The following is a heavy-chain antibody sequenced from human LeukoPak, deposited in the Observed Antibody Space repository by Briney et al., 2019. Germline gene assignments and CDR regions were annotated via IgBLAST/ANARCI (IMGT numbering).Heavy chain of an antibody. D-gene: IGHD6-6*01. V-gene: IGHV4-39*07. CDR3: ARSSSLYYFDS. Sequence: PSETLSLTCTVSGDSISTSNSYRGWIRQPPGKGLEWIGSIYYSGNAYYNPSLKGRLTISLDTSKNQFSLNLRSVTAADTAVYYCARSSSLYYFDSWGQGTLVTVSS. CDR2: IYYSGNA. J-gene: IGHJ4*02. CDR1: GDSISTSNSY.